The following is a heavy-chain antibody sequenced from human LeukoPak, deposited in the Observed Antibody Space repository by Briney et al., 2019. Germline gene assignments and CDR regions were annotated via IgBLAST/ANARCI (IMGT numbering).Heavy chain of an antibody. D-gene: IGHD3-9*01. CDR2: INPNSGGT. V-gene: IGHV1-2*02. J-gene: IGHJ5*02. CDR3: AREYAVLRYFDWLLSTGWFDP. CDR1: GYTFTSYY. Sequence: ASVKVSCKASGYTFTSYYMHWVRQAPGQGLEWMGWINPNSGGTNYAQKFQGRVTMTRDTSISTAYMELSRLRSDDTAVYYCAREYAVLRYFDWLLSTGWFDPWGQGTLGTVSS.